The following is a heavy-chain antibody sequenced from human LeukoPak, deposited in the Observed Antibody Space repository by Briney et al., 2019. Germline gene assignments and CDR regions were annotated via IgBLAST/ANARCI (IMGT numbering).Heavy chain of an antibody. CDR2: INHSGST. Sequence: SETLSLTCAVYGGSFSGYYWSWIRQPPGKGLEWIGEINHSGSTNYNPSLKSRVTISVDTSKNQFSLKLSSVTAADTAVYYYARESRTVEMPTSIHGHWLDPWGQGTLVTVSS. CDR1: GGSFSGYY. D-gene: IGHD5-24*01. V-gene: IGHV4-34*01. J-gene: IGHJ5*02. CDR3: ARESRTVEMPTSIHGHWLDP.